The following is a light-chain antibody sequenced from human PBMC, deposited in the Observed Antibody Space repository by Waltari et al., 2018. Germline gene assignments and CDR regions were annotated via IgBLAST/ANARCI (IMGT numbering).Light chain of an antibody. J-gene: IGKJ1*01. CDR3: QHYVRLPVT. Sequence: EIVLTQSPGTLSVSPGERATLSCRASENIGKYLTWYQQKPGQAPRLLIYAASTRATGIPDSFSGSGFGTDFSLTISSLEPEDFAVYYCQHYVRLPVTFGQGTKVEIK. V-gene: IGKV3-20*01. CDR2: AAS. CDR1: ENIGKY.